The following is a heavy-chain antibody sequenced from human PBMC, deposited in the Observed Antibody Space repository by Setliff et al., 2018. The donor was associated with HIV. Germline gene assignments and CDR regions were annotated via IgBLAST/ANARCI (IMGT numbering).Heavy chain of an antibody. J-gene: IGHJ4*02. Sequence: PSETLSLTCSVSGVSIRTYYWSWVRQVPGKGPEWIGHIHHSGSIYLNPSLESRVAMSVDTSKNQLSLRLSSIRAADTAVYYCARAVQLGYFDYWGQGTLVTVSS. D-gene: IGHD6-6*01. CDR3: ARAVQLGYFDY. V-gene: IGHV4-59*12. CDR2: IHHSGSI. CDR1: GVSIRTYY.